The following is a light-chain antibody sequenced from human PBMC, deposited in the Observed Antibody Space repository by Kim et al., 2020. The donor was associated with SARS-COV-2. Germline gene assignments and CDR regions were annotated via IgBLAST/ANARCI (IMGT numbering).Light chain of an antibody. Sequence: GQSITIASTGTGIDVGRYNYVSWYQQQPGQDPKRMIYDGSKRPAGVSNRFSGSKSGNAASLTVYGVQAEDVADYYCSSYTTSNSWVFGGGTQLTVL. J-gene: IGLJ3*02. CDR2: DGS. V-gene: IGLV2-14*03. CDR3: SSYTTSNSWV. CDR1: GIDVGRYNY.